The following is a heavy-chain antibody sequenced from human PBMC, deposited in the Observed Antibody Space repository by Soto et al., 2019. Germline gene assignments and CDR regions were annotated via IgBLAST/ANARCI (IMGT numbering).Heavy chain of an antibody. Sequence: PGGSLRLSCAASGFTFSSYAMSWVRQAPGKGLEWVSAISGSGGSTYYADSVKGRFTISRDNSKNTLYLQMNSLRAEDTAVYYCATIVVVTATLGDPFDIWGQGTMVTV. V-gene: IGHV3-23*01. CDR1: GFTFSSYA. CDR2: ISGSGGST. CDR3: ATIVVVTATLGDPFDI. J-gene: IGHJ3*02. D-gene: IGHD2-21*02.